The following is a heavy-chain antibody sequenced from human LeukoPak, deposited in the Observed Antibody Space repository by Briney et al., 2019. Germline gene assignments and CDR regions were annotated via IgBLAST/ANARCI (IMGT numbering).Heavy chain of an antibody. CDR2: ISSNGGSA. V-gene: IGHV3-64D*09. CDR1: GFTFSSYA. CDR3: VKDRYCSGGSCYSGVSDY. Sequence: GGSLRLSCSASGFTFSSYAMHWVRQAPGKGLEYVSAISSNGGSAYYADSVKGRFTISRDNSKNTLYLQMSSLRAEDTAVYYCVKDRYCSGGSCYSGVSDYWDQGTLVTVSS. J-gene: IGHJ4*02. D-gene: IGHD2-15*01.